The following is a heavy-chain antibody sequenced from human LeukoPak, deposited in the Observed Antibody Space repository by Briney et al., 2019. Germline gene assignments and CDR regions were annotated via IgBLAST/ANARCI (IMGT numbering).Heavy chain of an antibody. CDR1: GFTFSNFA. Sequence: PGGSLRLSCAASGFTFSNFAVSWVRQAPGKGLEWVSAISGSGGSTYYADSVKGRFTISRDNSKNTLYLQMNSLRAEDTAVYYCAKSPAVDAAFDIWAKGQWSPSLQ. J-gene: IGHJ3*02. CDR2: ISGSGGST. D-gene: IGHD4-23*01. CDR3: AKSPAVDAAFDI. V-gene: IGHV3-23*01.